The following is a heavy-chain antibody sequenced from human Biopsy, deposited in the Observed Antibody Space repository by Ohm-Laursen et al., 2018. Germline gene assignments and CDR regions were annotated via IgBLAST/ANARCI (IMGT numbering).Heavy chain of an antibody. D-gene: IGHD3-22*01. CDR1: GDSISTYY. CDR2: IYYTGNT. Sequence: SDTLSLTCTVSGDSISTYYWSWIRQPPGKGLQWIGYIYYTGNTDYNPSLQSRVTISVDTSKNHFSLRLRSMTPADTAMYYCARDRGYYSDRTVPEYFDLWGRGTLVTVSS. CDR3: ARDRGYYSDRTVPEYFDL. V-gene: IGHV4-59*01. J-gene: IGHJ2*01.